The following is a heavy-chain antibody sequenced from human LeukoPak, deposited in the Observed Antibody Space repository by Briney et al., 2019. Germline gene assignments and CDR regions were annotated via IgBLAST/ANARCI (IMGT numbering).Heavy chain of an antibody. J-gene: IGHJ6*02. CDR3: ARGLGVGASSGYGMDV. CDR1: GYTFTSYG. D-gene: IGHD1-26*01. Sequence: VASVKVSCKASGYTFTSYGINWVRQAPGQGLECMGWISAYNGDTKYAQKFQGRVTMTTDTSTSTAYMELRSLRSDDTAVYYCARGLGVGASSGYGMDVWGQGTTVTVSS. V-gene: IGHV1-18*01. CDR2: ISAYNGDT.